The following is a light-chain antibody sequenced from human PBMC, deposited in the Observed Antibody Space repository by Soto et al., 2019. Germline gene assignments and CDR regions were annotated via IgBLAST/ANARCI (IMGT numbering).Light chain of an antibody. CDR2: GAS. CDR1: QSIKTN. CDR3: QQYNRWPPLT. V-gene: IGKV3-15*01. J-gene: IGKJ4*01. Sequence: DIVMTQSPATLSVSPGERATLSCRASQSIKTNLAWYQQKPGQAHRLLIYGASTRATNITDRFSGSGSGTELTLTISRLQSEDSAIYYCQQYNRWPPLTFGGGTKVEIK.